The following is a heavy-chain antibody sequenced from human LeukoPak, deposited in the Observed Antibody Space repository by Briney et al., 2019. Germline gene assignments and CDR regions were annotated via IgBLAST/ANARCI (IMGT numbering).Heavy chain of an antibody. D-gene: IGHD3-3*01. CDR2: ISAYNGNT. CDR1: GYTFTGYY. J-gene: IGHJ6*03. Sequence: ASVKVSCKASGYTFTGYYMHWVRQAPGQGLEWMGWISAYNGNTNYAQKLQGRVTMTTDTSTSTAYMELRSLRSDDTAVYYCARKSGYYAYYYYYYYMDVWGKGTTVTVSS. CDR3: ARKSGYYAYYYYYYYMDV. V-gene: IGHV1-18*04.